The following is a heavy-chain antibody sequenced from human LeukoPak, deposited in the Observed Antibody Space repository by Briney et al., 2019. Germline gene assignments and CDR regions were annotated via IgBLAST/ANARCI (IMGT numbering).Heavy chain of an antibody. Sequence: LETLSLTCTVSGYSISSGYYWGWIRQPPGKGLEWIGSIYHSGSTYYNPSLKSRVTISVDTSKNQFSLKLSSVTAADTAVYYCARDVGRVGATKDDYWGQGTLVTVSS. J-gene: IGHJ4*02. D-gene: IGHD1-26*01. CDR2: IYHSGST. V-gene: IGHV4-38-2*02. CDR3: ARDVGRVGATKDDY. CDR1: GYSISSGYY.